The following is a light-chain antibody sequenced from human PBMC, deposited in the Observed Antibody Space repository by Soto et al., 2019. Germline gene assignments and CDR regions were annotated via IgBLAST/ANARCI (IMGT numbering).Light chain of an antibody. CDR2: DVS. J-gene: IGLJ1*01. CDR3: NSYTISSPPNYV. V-gene: IGLV2-14*03. CDR1: SSDVGGFNS. Sequence: QSVLTKPASVSGSPVQWITISCTATSSDVGGFNSVSWYQHHPGKAPKLMIYDVSNRPSGVSNRFSGSKSGNTASLTISGLQAEDEADYYCNSYTISSPPNYVFGTGTQLTVL.